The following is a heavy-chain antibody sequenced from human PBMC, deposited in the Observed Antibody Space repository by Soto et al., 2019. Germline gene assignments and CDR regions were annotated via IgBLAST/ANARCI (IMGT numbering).Heavy chain of an antibody. D-gene: IGHD3-16*02. J-gene: IGHJ6*04. CDR2: IYSIVIT. CDR1: CGSVSSDTHY. Sequence: SETLCLTRTVSCGSVSSDTHYWSWIRQPPGKRLEWIGFIYSIVITNYNPSLKRRVTMSLDTSKTQFCLKLRSVIVADTAVYHCARFVRSWRGNTCYTRAEAWGKGTTVTVSS. V-gene: IGHV4-61*01. CDR3: ARFVRSWRGNTCYTRAEA.